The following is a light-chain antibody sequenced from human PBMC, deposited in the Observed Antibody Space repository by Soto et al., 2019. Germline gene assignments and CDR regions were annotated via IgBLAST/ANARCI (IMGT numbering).Light chain of an antibody. CDR3: QQRSNWPSVT. CDR1: QSVSNNY. CDR2: GAS. V-gene: IGKV3D-20*02. Sequence: EIVLTQSPGTLSLSPGEIATLSCIAIQSVSNNYLAWYQQKPGQTPRLLIYGASTRAPGIPARFSGSGSGTEFTLTISSLQSEDFTVYSCQQRSNWPSVTFGQGTKVDIK. J-gene: IGKJ1*01.